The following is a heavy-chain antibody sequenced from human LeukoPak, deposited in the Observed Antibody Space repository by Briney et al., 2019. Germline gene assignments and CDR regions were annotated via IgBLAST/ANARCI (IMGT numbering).Heavy chain of an antibody. V-gene: IGHV3-74*01. J-gene: IGHJ1*01. D-gene: IGHD3-22*01. CDR3: AKTMYYYDSSGYYYFQH. Sequence: GGSLRLSCAASGFTFSSYWMHWVRQAPGKGLVWVSRVNNDGSTTSYADSVRGRFTISRDNTKNTLYLQMNSLRAEDTAVYYCAKTMYYYDSSGYYYFQHWGQGTLVTVSS. CDR1: GFTFSSYW. CDR2: VNNDGSTT.